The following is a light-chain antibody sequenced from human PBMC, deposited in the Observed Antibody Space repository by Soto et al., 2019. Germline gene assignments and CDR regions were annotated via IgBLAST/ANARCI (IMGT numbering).Light chain of an antibody. V-gene: IGLV1-40*01. CDR2: ANS. Sequence: QSVLTQPPSVSGAPGQRVTISCTGSSSNIGAGYDVHWYQQLPGTAPKLLIYANSNRPSGVPDRFSGSKSGTSASLAITGLQAEDEVDYYCQSYDSSLSPYVFGTGTKVTVL. CDR1: SSNIGAGYD. J-gene: IGLJ1*01. CDR3: QSYDSSLSPYV.